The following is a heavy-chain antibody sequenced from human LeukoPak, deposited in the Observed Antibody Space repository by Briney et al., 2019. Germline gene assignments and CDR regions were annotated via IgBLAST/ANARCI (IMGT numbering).Heavy chain of an antibody. D-gene: IGHD3-3*01. V-gene: IGHV4-59*01. CDR1: GGSISSYY. Sequence: SETLSLTCTVSGGSISSYYWSWIRQPPGKGLEWIGYIDYSGSTNYSPSLKSRVTISVDTSKNQFSLKLSSVTAADTAVYYCARVTTDFWSGYEYYYYYGMDVWGQGTTVTVSS. J-gene: IGHJ6*02. CDR3: ARVTTDFWSGYEYYYYYGMDV. CDR2: IDYSGST.